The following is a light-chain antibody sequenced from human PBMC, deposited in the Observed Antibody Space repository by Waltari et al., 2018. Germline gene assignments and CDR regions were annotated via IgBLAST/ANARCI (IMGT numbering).Light chain of an antibody. CDR1: QSLVHSDGNTY. Sequence: DAVMTQSPLSLPVTLGQPASISCRSTQSLVHSDGNTYLNWYQQRPGQSPRRLIYKVSDRGSGVPDRVSGSGSGTDFTLKISRVEAEDVGVYYCMQGTHWPRTFGQGTRVEIK. V-gene: IGKV2-30*02. CDR3: MQGTHWPRT. CDR2: KVS. J-gene: IGKJ1*01.